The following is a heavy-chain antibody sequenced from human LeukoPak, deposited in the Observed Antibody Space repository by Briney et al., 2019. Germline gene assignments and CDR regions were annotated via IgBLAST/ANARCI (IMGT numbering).Heavy chain of an antibody. Sequence: GGSLRLSCAVSGFTFGRYWMGWVRQAPGKGLEWVAHIKEDGSERYYADSVKGRFIMSRDNAKNAVYLQANSLTAEGTAVYYCTRDQGYCSGGRCYSVFDIWGQGTMVTVSS. CDR3: TRDQGYCSGGRCYSVFDI. CDR2: IKEDGSER. J-gene: IGHJ3*02. D-gene: IGHD2-15*01. V-gene: IGHV3-7*01. CDR1: GFTFGRYW.